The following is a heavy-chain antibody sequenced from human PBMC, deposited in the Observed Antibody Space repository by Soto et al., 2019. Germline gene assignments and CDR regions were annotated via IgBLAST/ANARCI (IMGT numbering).Heavy chain of an antibody. CDR1: GFTFNSYA. Sequence: PGGSLRLSCAASGFTFNSYAMSWVRQAPGKAFEWVSGISGSGGSTYYADSVRGRFTIPRDNSKSTLYLQMSSLRAEDTAIYYCARERSEAFDYWGQGTLVTVSS. J-gene: IGHJ4*02. CDR2: ISGSGGST. CDR3: ARERSEAFDY. V-gene: IGHV3-23*01.